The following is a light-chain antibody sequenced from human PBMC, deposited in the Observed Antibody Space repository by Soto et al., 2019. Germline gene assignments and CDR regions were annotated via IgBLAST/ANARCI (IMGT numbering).Light chain of an antibody. Sequence: QSALTQPRSVSGSPGQSVTISCTGTSSDVGSYNYVSWYQQHPGQAPKLLIYDVSQRPPGVPDRFSGSKSGNTASLTISRLHAEDEADYCRCSYAGTFTFVFGTGTKVTVL. CDR1: SSDVGSYNY. J-gene: IGLJ1*01. V-gene: IGLV2-11*01. CDR2: DVS. CDR3: CSYAGTFTFV.